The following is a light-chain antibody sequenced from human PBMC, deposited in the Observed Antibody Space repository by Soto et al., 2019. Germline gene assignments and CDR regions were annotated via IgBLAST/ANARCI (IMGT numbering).Light chain of an antibody. CDR3: QSYDSSLSGWV. V-gene: IGLV1-40*01. CDR2: GNS. CDR1: SSNIGAGYD. J-gene: IGLJ3*02. Sequence: QSVLTQPPSVSGAPGQRVTISCTGSSSNIGAGYDVHWYQQLPGTAPKLLLDGNSYRPSGVPDRFSGSKSGTSASLAITWLQAEDEADYYCQSYDSSLSGWVFGGGNKVTVL.